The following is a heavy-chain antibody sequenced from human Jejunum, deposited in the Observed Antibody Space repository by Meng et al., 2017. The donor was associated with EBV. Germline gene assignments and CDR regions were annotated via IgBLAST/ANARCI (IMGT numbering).Heavy chain of an antibody. CDR1: GYTFTSYD. V-gene: IGHV1-8*01. CDR3: VVGTIDMTFDY. Sequence: HMVQAGAGVKKPGASVKVSCKPSGYTFTSYDIHWVRQATGQGLEWMGWMNPNSGNRGYAQKFQGRLTMTSDTSISTAYMELSSLISEDTALYYCVVGTIDMTFDYWGQGMLVTVSS. CDR2: MNPNSGNR. D-gene: IGHD2-21*02. J-gene: IGHJ4*02.